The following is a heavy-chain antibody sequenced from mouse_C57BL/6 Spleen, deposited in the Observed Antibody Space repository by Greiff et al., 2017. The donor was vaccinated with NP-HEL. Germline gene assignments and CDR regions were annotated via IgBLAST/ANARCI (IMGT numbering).Heavy chain of an antibody. V-gene: IGHV3-6*01. CDR2: ISYDGSN. CDR3: ARGANWGDYFDY. D-gene: IGHD4-1*01. Sequence: EVQVVESGPGLVKPSQSLSLTCSVTGYSITSGYYWNWIRQFPGNKLEWMGYISYDGSNNYNPSLKNRISITRDTSKNQFFLKLNSVTTEDTATYYCARGANWGDYFDYWGQGTTLTVSS. CDR1: GYSITSGYY. J-gene: IGHJ2*01.